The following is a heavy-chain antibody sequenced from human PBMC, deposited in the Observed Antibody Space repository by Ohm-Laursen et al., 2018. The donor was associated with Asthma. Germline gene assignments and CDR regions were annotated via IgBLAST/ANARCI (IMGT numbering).Heavy chain of an antibody. V-gene: IGHV3-7*05. J-gene: IGHJ4*02. CDR3: ARASGGYYIDY. D-gene: IGHD1-26*01. Sequence: SLRLSCAASGFTFSNHWMSWVRQAPGKGLEWVANIKQDGSEKYYVDSVKGRFTISRDNAKNSLYLQMNSLRAEDTAVYYCARASGGYYIDYWGQGTLVTVSS. CDR1: GFTFSNHW. CDR2: IKQDGSEK.